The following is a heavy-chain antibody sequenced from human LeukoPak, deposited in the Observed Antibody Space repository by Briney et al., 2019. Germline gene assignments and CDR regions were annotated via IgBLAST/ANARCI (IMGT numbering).Heavy chain of an antibody. CDR1: GYTFTCYY. CDR3: AESGEDTAYPTDY. D-gene: IGHD5-18*01. V-gene: IGHV1-2*02. CDR2: INPNSGGT. Sequence: ASVKVSCRASGYTFTCYYMRWVRQAPGQGLEWMGWINPNSGGTNYAQKFQGRVTMTRDTSISTAYMELSRLRSDDTAVYYCAESGEDTAYPTDYWGQGTLVTVSS. J-gene: IGHJ4*02.